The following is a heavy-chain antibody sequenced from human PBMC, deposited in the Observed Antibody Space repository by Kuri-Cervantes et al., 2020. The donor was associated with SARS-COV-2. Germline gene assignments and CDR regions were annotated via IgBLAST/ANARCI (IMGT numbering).Heavy chain of an antibody. J-gene: IGHJ5*02. CDR3: ARASGAFGVVIGLGWFDP. CDR1: GGTFSSYT. CDR2: IIPIFGTA. Sequence: SVKVSCKASGGTFSSYTISWVRQAPGQGLEWMGGIIPIFGTANYAQKFQGRVTITADKSTSTAYMELSSLRSEDTAVYYCARASGAFGVVIGLGWFDPWGQGTLVTVSS. V-gene: IGHV1-69*06. D-gene: IGHD3-3*01.